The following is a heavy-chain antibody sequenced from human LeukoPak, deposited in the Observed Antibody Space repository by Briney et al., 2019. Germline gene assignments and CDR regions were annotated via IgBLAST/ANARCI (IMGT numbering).Heavy chain of an antibody. Sequence: GGSLRLSCAASGFTFSSYGMHWVRQAPGKGLEWVAVIWYDGSNKYYADSVKGRFTISRDNSKNTLYLQMNSLRAEDTAVYYCARLAIAVAGTYFDYWGQGTLVTVSS. J-gene: IGHJ4*02. D-gene: IGHD6-19*01. CDR3: ARLAIAVAGTYFDY. V-gene: IGHV3-33*01. CDR1: GFTFSSYG. CDR2: IWYDGSNK.